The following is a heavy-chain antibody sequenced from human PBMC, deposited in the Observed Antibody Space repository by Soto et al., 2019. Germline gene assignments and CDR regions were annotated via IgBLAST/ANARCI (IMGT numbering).Heavy chain of an antibody. V-gene: IGHV3-74*01. Sequence: EVQLVESGGGLVQPGGSLRLSCAASGFTFSSYWMHWVRQAPGKGLVWASRINSDGSSTSYADSVKGRFTISRDNAKNTLYLQMNSLRVEDTAVYYCARGGSLNWYFDLWGRGTLVTVSS. J-gene: IGHJ2*01. CDR3: ARGGSLNWYFDL. CDR2: INSDGSST. CDR1: GFTFSSYW. D-gene: IGHD1-26*01.